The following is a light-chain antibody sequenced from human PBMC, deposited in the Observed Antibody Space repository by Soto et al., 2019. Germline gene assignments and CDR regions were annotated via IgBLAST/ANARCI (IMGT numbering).Light chain of an antibody. J-gene: IGKJ2*01. V-gene: IGKV3-15*01. CDR2: GAS. CDR3: QQDNNWPRT. CDR1: QSGSSN. Sequence: EIVMTQSPATLSVSPGERATLSCRASQSGSSNLAWYQQKPGQAPRLLIYGASTRATGIPARFSGSGAGTECSLTISSLQSEDFAVYYCQQDNNWPRTFGQGTKLEIK.